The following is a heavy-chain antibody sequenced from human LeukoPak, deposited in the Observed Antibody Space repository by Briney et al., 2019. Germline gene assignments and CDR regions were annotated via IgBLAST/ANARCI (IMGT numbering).Heavy chain of an antibody. CDR3: ARVPLLSITIFGVVKDYYYGMDA. J-gene: IGHJ6*02. D-gene: IGHD3-3*01. CDR1: GGSISSYY. V-gene: IGHV4-59*01. CDR2: IYYSGST. Sequence: SETLSLTCTVSGGSISSYYWSWIRQPPGKGLEWIGYIYYSGSTNYNPSLKSRVTISVDTSKNQFSLKLSSVTAADTAVYYCARVPLLSITIFGVVKDYYYGMDAWGQGTTVTVSS.